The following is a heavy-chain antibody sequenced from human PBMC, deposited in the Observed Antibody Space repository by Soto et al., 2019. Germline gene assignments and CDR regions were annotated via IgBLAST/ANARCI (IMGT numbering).Heavy chain of an antibody. CDR2: INPSGGST. Sequence: QVQLVQSGAEVKKPGASVKVSCKASGYTFTSYYMHWVRQAPGQGLEWMGIINPSGGSTSYAQKFQGRVTMTRDTSTSTVYMELSSLRSEDTAVYYCARDWDYYGSGSYSGDYWGQGTLVTVSS. CDR3: ARDWDYYGSGSYSGDY. V-gene: IGHV1-46*03. J-gene: IGHJ4*02. D-gene: IGHD3-10*01. CDR1: GYTFTSYY.